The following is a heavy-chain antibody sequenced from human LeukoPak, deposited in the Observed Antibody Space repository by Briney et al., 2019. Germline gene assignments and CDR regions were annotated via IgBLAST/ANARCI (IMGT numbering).Heavy chain of an antibody. Sequence: PGGSLRLSCAASGFTFSDYSMNWVRQAPGKGLVRISYIGIDSGNTNYAYSVKGRFTISGDKAKNSLYLQMNSLRVEDTAVYYCARDYKYAFDNWGQGTLVTVSS. V-gene: IGHV3-48*01. D-gene: IGHD5-24*01. J-gene: IGHJ4*02. CDR1: GFTFSDYS. CDR3: ARDYKYAFDN. CDR2: IGIDSGNT.